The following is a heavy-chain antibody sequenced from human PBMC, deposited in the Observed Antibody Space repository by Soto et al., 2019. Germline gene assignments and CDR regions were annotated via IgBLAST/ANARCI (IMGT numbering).Heavy chain of an antibody. V-gene: IGHV5-51*01. CDR3: ELSTSNFHNVAVASDV. Sequence: GGSLKISCKGSGYTFTDYWIGWVRQLPGKGLEWMGIIYPGDSDTRYSPSFQGHVTITVDKSTNTAYFQWNTLRAWDTAMYYCELSTSNFHNVAVASDVCGHGTT. D-gene: IGHD4-4*01. CDR2: IYPGDSDT. CDR1: GYTFTDYW. J-gene: IGHJ6*02.